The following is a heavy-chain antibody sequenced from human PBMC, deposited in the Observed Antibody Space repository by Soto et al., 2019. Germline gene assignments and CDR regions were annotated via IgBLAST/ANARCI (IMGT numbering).Heavy chain of an antibody. V-gene: IGHV1-69*15. CDR3: ARGEVRYDSSGYYYRLDY. D-gene: IGHD3-22*01. CDR1: GGTFSSYA. Sequence: QVQLVQSGAEVKKPGSSVKVSCKASGGTFSSYAVSWVRQAPGQGLEWMVRIIPIFGTANYAQKFQGRVTITADESTSTAYMELSSLRSEDTAVYYCARGEVRYDSSGYYYRLDYWGQGTLVTVSS. CDR2: IIPIFGTA. J-gene: IGHJ4*02.